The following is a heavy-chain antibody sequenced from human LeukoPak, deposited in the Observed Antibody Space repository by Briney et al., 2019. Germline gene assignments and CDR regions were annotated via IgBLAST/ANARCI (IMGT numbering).Heavy chain of an antibody. V-gene: IGHV4-34*01. Sequence: SETLSLTCAVYGGSFSGYYWSWIRQPPGKGLEWIGEINHSGSTNYNPSLKSRVTISVDTSKNQFSLKLSSVTAADTAVYYCARGFPVLLWFGELHSDAFDIWGQGTMDTVSS. CDR2: INHSGST. D-gene: IGHD3-10*01. CDR1: GGSFSGYY. CDR3: ARGFPVLLWFGELHSDAFDI. J-gene: IGHJ3*02.